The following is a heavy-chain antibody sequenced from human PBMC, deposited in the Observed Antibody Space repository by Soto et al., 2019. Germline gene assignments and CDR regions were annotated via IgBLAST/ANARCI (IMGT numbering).Heavy chain of an antibody. CDR2: TYYRSKWYY. V-gene: IGHV6-1*01. Sequence: SQTRSLTCAISGDSVSSTSAAWNWIRQSPSRGLEWLGRTYYRSKWYYGYAVSVKSRITINPDTSKNQFSLQLNSVTPADTAVYYCARIHSRSSSDMDVWGQGTTVTVSS. J-gene: IGHJ6*02. CDR3: ARIHSRSSSDMDV. CDR1: GDSVSSTSAA. D-gene: IGHD6-6*01.